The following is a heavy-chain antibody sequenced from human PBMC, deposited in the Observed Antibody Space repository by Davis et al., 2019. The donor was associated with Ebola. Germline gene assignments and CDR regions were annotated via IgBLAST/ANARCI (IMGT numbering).Heavy chain of an antibody. D-gene: IGHD3-10*01. Sequence: ASVKVSCKVSGYTFTGYYMHWVRQAPGQGLEWMGWITPNSGGTTYAQKFQGWVTMTRDTSISTAYMELSSLRSEDTSVYYCAREDVWFRELAPNQPYYYYYGMDVWGQGTTVTVSS. CDR3: AREDVWFRELAPNQPYYYYYGMDV. J-gene: IGHJ6*02. CDR2: ITPNSGGT. V-gene: IGHV1-2*04. CDR1: GYTFTGYY.